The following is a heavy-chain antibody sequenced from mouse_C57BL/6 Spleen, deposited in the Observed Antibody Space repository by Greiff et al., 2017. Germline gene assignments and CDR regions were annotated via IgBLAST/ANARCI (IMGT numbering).Heavy chain of an antibody. CDR3: AKGGYDYDDAMDY. Sequence: EVKLQESGPGLAKPSQTLSLTCSVTGYSITSDYWNWIRKFPGNKLEYMVYISYSGSTYYNPSLKSRISITRDTSKNQYYLQLNSVTTEDTATDYCAKGGYDYDDAMDYWGQGTSVTVSS. V-gene: IGHV3-8*01. D-gene: IGHD2-4*01. J-gene: IGHJ4*01. CDR1: GYSITSDY. CDR2: ISYSGST.